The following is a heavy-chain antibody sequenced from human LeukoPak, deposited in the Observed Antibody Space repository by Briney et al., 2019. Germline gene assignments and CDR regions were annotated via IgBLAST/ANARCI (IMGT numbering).Heavy chain of an antibody. J-gene: IGHJ4*02. CDR1: GFTFSSYW. Sequence: GGSLRLSCAGSGFTFSSYWMSWVRQAPGKGLEWVANIKQDGSEKYSVDSVKGRFTISRDNSKNTLYLQMNNLRVEDTAVFYCVNGESFYGDYGFDYWGQGTLVTVSS. CDR3: VNGESFYGDYGFDY. V-gene: IGHV3-7*01. CDR2: IKQDGSEK. D-gene: IGHD4-17*01.